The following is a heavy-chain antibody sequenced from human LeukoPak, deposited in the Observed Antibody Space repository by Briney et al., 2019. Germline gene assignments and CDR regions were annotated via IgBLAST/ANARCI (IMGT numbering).Heavy chain of an antibody. CDR3: AKVGPGRYYDILTGYSAYYFDY. D-gene: IGHD3-9*01. V-gene: IGHV3-30*02. CDR2: IRYDESNK. Sequence: GGSLRLSCAASGFTFSSYGMHWVRQAPGKGLEWVAFIRYDESNKYYADSVKGRFTISRDNSKNTLYLQMNSLRAEDTAVYYCAKVGPGRYYDILTGYSAYYFDYWGQGTLVTVSS. J-gene: IGHJ4*02. CDR1: GFTFSSYG.